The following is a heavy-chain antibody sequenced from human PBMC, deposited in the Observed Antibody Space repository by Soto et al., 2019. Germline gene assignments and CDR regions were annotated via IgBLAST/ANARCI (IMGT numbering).Heavy chain of an antibody. J-gene: IGHJ6*02. CDR3: AKDLRDCSSTSCYTGDYYYYGMDV. Sequence: GGSLRLSCAASGFTFSSYGMHWVRQAPGKGLEWVAVISYDGSNKYYADSVKGRFTISRDNSKNTLYLQMNSLRAEDTAVYYCAKDLRDCSSTSCYTGDYYYYGMDVWGQGTTVTVSS. CDR2: ISYDGSNK. D-gene: IGHD2-2*02. CDR1: GFTFSSYG. V-gene: IGHV3-30*18.